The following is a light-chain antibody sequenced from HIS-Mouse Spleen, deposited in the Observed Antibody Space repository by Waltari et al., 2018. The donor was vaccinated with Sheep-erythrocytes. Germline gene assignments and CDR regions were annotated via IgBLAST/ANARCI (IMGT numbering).Light chain of an antibody. CDR3: QAWDSSTAWV. CDR1: KLGDKY. J-gene: IGLJ3*02. CDR2: QDS. Sequence: SYELTQPPSVSVSPGQTASSTCTGEKLGDKYACWYQQKPGQSPVLVIYQDSQRPSGIPERFSGSNSGNTATLTISGTQAMDEADYYCQAWDSSTAWVFGGGTKLTVL. V-gene: IGLV3-1*01.